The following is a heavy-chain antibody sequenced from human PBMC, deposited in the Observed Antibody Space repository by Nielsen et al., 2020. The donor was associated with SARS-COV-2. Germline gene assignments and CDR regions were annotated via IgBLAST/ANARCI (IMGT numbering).Heavy chain of an antibody. Sequence: GESLKISCKGSGYSFTSYGISWVRQAPGQGLEWMGWISAYNGNTNYAQKLQGRVTMTTDTSTSTAYMELRSLRSDDTAVYYCARDPSIAARRGGWFDPWGQGTLVTVSS. D-gene: IGHD6-6*01. J-gene: IGHJ5*02. CDR2: ISAYNGNT. V-gene: IGHV1-18*01. CDR3: ARDPSIAARRGGWFDP. CDR1: GYSFTSYG.